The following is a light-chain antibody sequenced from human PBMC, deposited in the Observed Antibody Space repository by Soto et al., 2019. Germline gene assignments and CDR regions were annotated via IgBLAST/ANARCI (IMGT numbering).Light chain of an antibody. CDR3: QQFVRLPWT. CDR2: SAS. CDR1: QSFSSSY. J-gene: IGKJ1*01. Sequence: EIVLTQSPGTLSLSPGERATLSCRASQSFSSSYLGWYQQKPGQAPRLLIYSASRSATGIPDRFSGSGSGTDFTLTISRLEPEDFAVYYCQQFVRLPWTFGQGTKVEIK. V-gene: IGKV3-20*01.